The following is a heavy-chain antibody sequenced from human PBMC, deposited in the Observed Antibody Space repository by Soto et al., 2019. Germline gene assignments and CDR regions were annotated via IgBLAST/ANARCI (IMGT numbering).Heavy chain of an antibody. CDR1: GFSLHTRDVG. CDR3: AHCRGGVASF. V-gene: IGHV2-5*02. CDR2: VYWDDDK. J-gene: IGHJ4*02. Sequence: QITLNESGPALVKPTQTLTLTCTFSGFSLHTRDVGVGGIRQPPGKALEWLGVVYWDDDKTYSPSLKSRLTITNDTPTNQVVLRVTKMDPVDTATDSCAHCRGGVASFWGQGTLVTVSS. D-gene: IGHD3-16*01.